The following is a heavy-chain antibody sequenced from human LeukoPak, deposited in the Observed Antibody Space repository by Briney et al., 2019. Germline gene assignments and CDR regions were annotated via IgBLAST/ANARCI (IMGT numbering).Heavy chain of an antibody. V-gene: IGHV4-30-4*01. D-gene: IGHD1-1*01. CDR3: ATWRTAKTGFDY. Sequence: SETLSLTCTVSGGSISSGDYYGSWTRQPPGKGLEWIGYIYYSGSPYYNPSLKSRVTISVDTSKNQFSLRLRSVTAADTAVYYCATWRTAKTGFDYWGQGTLVTVSS. J-gene: IGHJ4*02. CDR2: IYYSGSP. CDR1: GGSISSGDYY.